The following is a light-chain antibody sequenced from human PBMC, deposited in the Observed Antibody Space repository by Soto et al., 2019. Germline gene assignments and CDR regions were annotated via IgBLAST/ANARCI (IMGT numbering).Light chain of an antibody. J-gene: IGKJ1*01. Sequence: DIQMTQSPSTLSASLGDRVTITCRASQSIRYWLAWYQQKPGKAPKLLIYDASTLESGVPTRFSGTGSGTEFTFSITSLQPEDFGTYYCQQCYMGWTFGQGTKVDI. CDR3: QQCYMGWT. CDR2: DAS. CDR1: QSIRYW. V-gene: IGKV1-5*01.